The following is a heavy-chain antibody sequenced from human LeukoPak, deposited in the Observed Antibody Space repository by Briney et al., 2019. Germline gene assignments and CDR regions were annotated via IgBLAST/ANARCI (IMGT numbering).Heavy chain of an antibody. CDR1: GFTFNNYW. D-gene: IGHD6-19*01. V-gene: IGHV3-7*01. Sequence: GGSLRLSWTASGFTFNNYWMNWVRQAPGKGLEWVANINQNGSEKYYVDSVKGRFTISRDNAKNSLYLQMDSLRAEDTAVYYCARDQGAGSDYWGQGTLVTVSS. CDR2: INQNGSEK. J-gene: IGHJ4*02. CDR3: ARDQGAGSDY.